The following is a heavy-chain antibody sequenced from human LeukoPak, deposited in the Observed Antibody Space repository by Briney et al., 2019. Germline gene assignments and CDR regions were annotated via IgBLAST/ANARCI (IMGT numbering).Heavy chain of an antibody. CDR2: IYYSGST. Sequence: SETLSLTCTVSGGSISSYSWSWIRQPSGKGLEWIGYIYYSGSTNYNPSLKSRVTISVDTSKNQFSLKLSSVTAADTAVYYCASTGYSSGFRTYYFDYWGQGTLVTVSS. V-gene: IGHV4-59*01. D-gene: IGHD6-19*01. CDR3: ASTGYSSGFRTYYFDY. J-gene: IGHJ4*02. CDR1: GGSISSYS.